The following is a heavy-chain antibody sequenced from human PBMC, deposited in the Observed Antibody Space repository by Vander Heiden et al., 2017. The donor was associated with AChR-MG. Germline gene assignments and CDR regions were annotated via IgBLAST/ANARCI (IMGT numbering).Heavy chain of an antibody. CDR2: INHNGST. CDR3: SFTDSAEDDY. Sequence: QVQLQPWGAGLLKPSETLSLTCAVYGGSFSGSYGSWIRQPPGKGLEWIGEINHNGSTNYNPSLKSRVTISVDTSKNQFSLKLSAVTAADTAVYYCSFTDSAEDDYWGQGTLVTVSS. D-gene: IGHD1-26*01. CDR1: GGSFSGSY. J-gene: IGHJ4*02. V-gene: IGHV4-34*01.